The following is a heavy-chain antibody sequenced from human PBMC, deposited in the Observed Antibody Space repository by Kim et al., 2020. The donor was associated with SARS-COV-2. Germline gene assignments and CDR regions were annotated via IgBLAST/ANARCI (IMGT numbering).Heavy chain of an antibody. CDR3: ARDAGEVTVSSVVRSYYN. Sequence: SETLSLTCTVSGGSMKNYYWNWVRRPPGKGLEWIGYTFSSGVTNFNPSFASRVPMSVDTSKNQFSLSLTSAIAEETAEYYCARDAGEVTVSSVVRSYYN. CDR2: TFSSGVT. D-gene: IGHD3-3*01. V-gene: IGHV4-4*08. CDR1: GGSMKNYY. J-gene: IGHJ6*03.